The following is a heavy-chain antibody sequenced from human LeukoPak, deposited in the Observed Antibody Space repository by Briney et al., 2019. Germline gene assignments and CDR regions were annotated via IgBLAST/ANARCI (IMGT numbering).Heavy chain of an antibody. Sequence: SETLSLTCAVSGGSISSSNWWSWVRQPPGKGLEWIGEIYHSGSTNYNPSLKSRVTISVDKSKNQFSLKLSSVTAADTAVYYCASGDYYDSSCPPWGATFDYWGQGTLVTVSS. CDR3: ASGDYYDSSCPPWGATFDY. D-gene: IGHD3-22*01. J-gene: IGHJ4*02. CDR1: GGSISSSNW. CDR2: IYHSGST. V-gene: IGHV4-4*02.